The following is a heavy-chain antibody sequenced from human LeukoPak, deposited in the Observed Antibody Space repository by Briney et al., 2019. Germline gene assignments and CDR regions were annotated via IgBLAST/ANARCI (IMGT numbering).Heavy chain of an antibody. D-gene: IGHD5-18*01. CDR1: GGTFSSYA. Sequence: ASVKVSCKASGGTFSSYAISWVRQAPGQGLEWMGGIIPIFGTANYAQKFQGRVTITTDESTSTAYMELSSLRSEDTAVYYCATGYSYGYVDYWGQGTLVTVSS. CDR2: IIPIFGTA. CDR3: ATGYSYGYVDY. V-gene: IGHV1-69*05. J-gene: IGHJ4*02.